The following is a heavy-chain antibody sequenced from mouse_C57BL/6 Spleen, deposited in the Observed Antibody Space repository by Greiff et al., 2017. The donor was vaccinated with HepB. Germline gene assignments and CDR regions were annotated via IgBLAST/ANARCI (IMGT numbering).Heavy chain of an antibody. V-gene: IGHV1-82*01. J-gene: IGHJ2*01. CDR2: IYPGDGDT. CDR1: GYAFSSSW. CDR3: AREDGNFFDY. Sequence: VQLKQSGPELVKPGASVKISCKASGYAFSSSWMNWVKQRPGKGLEWIGRIYPGDGDTNYNGKFKGKATLTADKSSSTAYMQLSSLTSEDSAVYFCAREDGNFFDYWGQGTTLTVSS. D-gene: IGHD2-1*01.